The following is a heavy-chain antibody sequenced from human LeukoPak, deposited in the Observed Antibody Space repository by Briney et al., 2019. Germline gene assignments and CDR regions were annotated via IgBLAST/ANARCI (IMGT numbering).Heavy chain of an antibody. CDR2: IWIDSGNT. Sequence: GGSLRLSCTASGFTFSDYSMNWVRQAPGKGLEWISYIWIDSGNTNYADSVKGRFTISGDKAKNSLYLQMNSLRVEDTAVYYCARDYKYAFDNWGQGTLVTVSS. D-gene: IGHD5-24*01. J-gene: IGHJ4*02. CDR3: ARDYKYAFDN. CDR1: GFTFSDYS. V-gene: IGHV3-48*01.